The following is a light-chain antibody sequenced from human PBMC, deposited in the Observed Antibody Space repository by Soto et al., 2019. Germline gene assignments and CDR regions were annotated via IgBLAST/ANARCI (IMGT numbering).Light chain of an antibody. Sequence: DIQMTQSPSTLSASVGDRVTITCRASQSINNWLAWYQQKPGKAPKILIYKASGLESGVPSRFSGSGSGAEFTLTISGLQPDDSATYYCQQYNSYRWTFGQGTKVEIK. V-gene: IGKV1-5*03. CDR2: KAS. CDR3: QQYNSYRWT. CDR1: QSINNW. J-gene: IGKJ1*01.